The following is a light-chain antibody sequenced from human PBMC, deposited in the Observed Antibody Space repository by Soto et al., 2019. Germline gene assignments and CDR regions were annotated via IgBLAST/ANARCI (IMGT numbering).Light chain of an antibody. CDR3: QQYNSYPVS. CDR1: QDISNH. V-gene: IGKV1-16*02. CDR2: AAS. J-gene: IGKJ4*01. Sequence: DIQMTQSPSSLSASVGDRVTITCRASQDISNHLAWFQQKPGKAPKSLISAASSLQSGVPSKFSGSGSGTDFTLTISSRQPEDFATYYCQQYNSYPVSFGGGTKVEIK.